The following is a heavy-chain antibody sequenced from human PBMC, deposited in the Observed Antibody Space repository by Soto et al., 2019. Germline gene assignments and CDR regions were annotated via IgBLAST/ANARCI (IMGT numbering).Heavy chain of an antibody. CDR3: ASAGYYGSGSYPDYFDY. J-gene: IGHJ4*02. CDR2: IYYSGST. D-gene: IGHD3-10*01. V-gene: IGHV4-59*01. Sequence: SETLSLTCTVSGGSISSYYWSWIRQPPGKGLEWIGYIYYSGSTNYNPSLKSRVTISVDTSKNQFSLKLSSVTAADTAVYYCASAGYYGSGSYPDYFDYWGQGTLVTVSS. CDR1: GGSISSYY.